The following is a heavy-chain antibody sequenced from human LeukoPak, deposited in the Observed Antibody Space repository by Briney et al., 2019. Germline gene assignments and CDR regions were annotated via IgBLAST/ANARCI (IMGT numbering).Heavy chain of an antibody. CDR2: IFYDGSKK. Sequence: QPGGSLRLSCAASRFTFSIYGMHWVRQAPGKGLEWVSFIFYDGSKKYYADSVKSRFTISRDDSKNTLYLQMNTLRVEDTAVYYCARDRDNNYYDYWGQGTLVTVSS. J-gene: IGHJ4*02. D-gene: IGHD5-24*01. CDR1: RFTFSIYG. V-gene: IGHV3-30*12. CDR3: ARDRDNNYYDY.